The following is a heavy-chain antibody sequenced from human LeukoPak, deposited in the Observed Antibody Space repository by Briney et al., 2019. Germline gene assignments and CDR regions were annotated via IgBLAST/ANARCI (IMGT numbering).Heavy chain of an antibody. V-gene: IGHV3-33*08. CDR3: AGGIRFLEWLPSSPFYYYGMDV. J-gene: IGHJ6*02. Sequence: PGGSLRLSCAAPGFTFSSYGMHWVRQAPGKGLEWVAVIWYDGSNKYYADSVKGRFTISRDNSKNTLYLQMNSLRAEDTAVYYCAGGIRFLEWLPSSPFYYYGMDVWGQGTTVTVSS. D-gene: IGHD3-3*01. CDR2: IWYDGSNK. CDR1: GFTFSSYG.